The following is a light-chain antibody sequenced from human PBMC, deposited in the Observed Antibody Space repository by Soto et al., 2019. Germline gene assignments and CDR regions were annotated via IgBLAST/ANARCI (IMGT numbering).Light chain of an antibody. CDR3: QQYNDWPLT. Sequence: EVVMTQSPATLSVSPGERATLSCRASQTVSSNLAWYQQKPGQAPSLLIYDISASATGIPTRFSGSGSGTEFTLTISSLQSEDFAVYYCQQYNDWPLTFGGGTKVDIK. CDR2: DIS. V-gene: IGKV3D-15*01. CDR1: QTVSSN. J-gene: IGKJ4*01.